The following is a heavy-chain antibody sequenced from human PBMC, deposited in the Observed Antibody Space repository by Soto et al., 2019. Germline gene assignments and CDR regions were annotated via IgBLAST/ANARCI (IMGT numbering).Heavy chain of an antibody. J-gene: IGHJ4*02. D-gene: IGHD6-13*01. CDR3: ARHMRASQLLVLFDY. V-gene: IGHV4-39*01. CDR1: GGSISSSSYY. Sequence: PSETLSLTCTVSGGSISSSSYYWGWIRQPPGKGLEWIGSIYYSGSTYYNPSLKSRVTISVDTSKNQFSLKLSSVTAADTAVYYCARHMRASQLLVLFDYWGQGTLVTVSS. CDR2: IYYSGST.